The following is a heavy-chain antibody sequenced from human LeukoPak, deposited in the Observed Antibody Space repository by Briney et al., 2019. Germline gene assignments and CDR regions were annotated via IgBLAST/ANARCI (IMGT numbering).Heavy chain of an antibody. V-gene: IGHV4-59*08. Sequence: SETLSLNCNVSGGSVNSYYWSWIRQPPGKGLEWIGYIYYSGSTNYNPSLKSRVTISVDTSKNQFSLKLSSVTAADTAVYYCARGLLYDSSGYNSRYFDLWGRGTLVTVSS. CDR2: IYYSGST. J-gene: IGHJ2*01. D-gene: IGHD3-22*01. CDR3: ARGLLYDSSGYNSRYFDL. CDR1: GGSVNSYY.